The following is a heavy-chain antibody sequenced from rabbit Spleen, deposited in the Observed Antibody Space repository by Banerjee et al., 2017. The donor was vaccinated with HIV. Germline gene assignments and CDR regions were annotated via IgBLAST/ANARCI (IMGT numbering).Heavy chain of an antibody. D-gene: IGHD1-1*01. Sequence: QSLEESGGDLVKPGASLTLTCKASGFSFSNNYDMCWVRQAPGKGLEWIGCIRTGDGSAAYASWAKGRFTLSKTSSTTVTLQMTSLTAADTATYFCARNPSTYYNLWGQGTLVTVS. CDR3: ARNPSTYYNL. CDR1: GFSFSNNYD. CDR2: IRTGDGSA. J-gene: IGHJ4*01. V-gene: IGHV1S40*01.